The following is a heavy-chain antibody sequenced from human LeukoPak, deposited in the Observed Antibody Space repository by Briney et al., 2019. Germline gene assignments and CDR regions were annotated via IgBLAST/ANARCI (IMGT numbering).Heavy chain of an antibody. J-gene: IGHJ5*02. CDR3: ARVDTAYNWFDP. V-gene: IGHV1-69*13. D-gene: IGHD5-18*01. CDR1: GGTFSSYA. CDR2: IIPIFGTA. Sequence: ASVKVSCKASGGTFSSYAISWVRQAPGQGLEWMGGIIPIFGTANYAQKFQGRVTITADESTSTAYMELSSLRSEDTAVYYCARVDTAYNWFDPWGQGTLVTVSS.